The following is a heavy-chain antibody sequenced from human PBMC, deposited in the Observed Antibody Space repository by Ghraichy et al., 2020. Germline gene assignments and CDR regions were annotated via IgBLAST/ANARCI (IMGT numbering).Heavy chain of an antibody. CDR1: GFTFSNYA. CDR3: AKRAFGVFYRVPEGDP. Sequence: GGSLRLSCAASGFTFSNYAMSWVRQAPGRGPEWVSAISARGDSTYYADSVKGRFTISRDNSRNTMYMQMNSLRAEDTAIYYCAKRAFGVFYRVPEGDPWGLGTLVTVSS. J-gene: IGHJ5*02. V-gene: IGHV3-23*01. D-gene: IGHD3-16*02. CDR2: ISARGDST.